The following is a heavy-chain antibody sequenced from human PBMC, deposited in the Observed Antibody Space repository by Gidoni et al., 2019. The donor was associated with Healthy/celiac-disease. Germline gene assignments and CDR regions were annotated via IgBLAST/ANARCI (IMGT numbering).Heavy chain of an antibody. V-gene: IGHV4-34*01. CDR2: INHSGST. Sequence: QVQLQQWGAGLLTPSETLSLTCAVSGGSFSGYYWSWIRQPPGKGLEWIGEINHSGSTNYNPSLKSRVTISVDTSKNQFSLKLSSVTAADTAVYYCARGTPGTPDYWGQGTLVTVSS. CDR1: GGSFSGYY. D-gene: IGHD1-7*01. CDR3: ARGTPGTPDY. J-gene: IGHJ4*02.